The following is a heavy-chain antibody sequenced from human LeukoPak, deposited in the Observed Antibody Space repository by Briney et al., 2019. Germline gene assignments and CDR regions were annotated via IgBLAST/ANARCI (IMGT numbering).Heavy chain of an antibody. CDR3: ARDVPSRNSGNKGLYSY. CDR1: GGTFSSYA. J-gene: IGHJ4*02. D-gene: IGHD1-26*01. Sequence: SVKVSCKASGGTFSSYAISWVRQAPGRGLEWMGRIIPIFGTANYAQKFQGRVTITTDESTSTAYMELSSLRSEDTAVYYCARDVPSRNSGNKGLYSYWGQGTLVTVSS. CDR2: IIPIFGTA. V-gene: IGHV1-69*05.